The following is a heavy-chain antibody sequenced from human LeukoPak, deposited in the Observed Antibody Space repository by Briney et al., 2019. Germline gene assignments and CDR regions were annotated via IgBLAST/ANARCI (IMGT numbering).Heavy chain of an antibody. D-gene: IGHD2-2*03. CDR1: GYSLSDYQ. CDR2: INPGNGAT. V-gene: IGHV1-2*02. CDR3: ARDPQYTFGYPTYDC. Sequence: APVKVSCKASGYSLSDYQLHWVRQAHGQGLEWMGDINPGNGATKYAQKFQGRVTKTRDTSISTVYMDLSGLTPDDTAVYYCARDPQYTFGYPTYDCWGQGTLVTVSS. J-gene: IGHJ4*02.